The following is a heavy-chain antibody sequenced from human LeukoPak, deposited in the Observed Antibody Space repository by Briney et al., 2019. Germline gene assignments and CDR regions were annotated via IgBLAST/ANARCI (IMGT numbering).Heavy chain of an antibody. D-gene: IGHD4-17*01. CDR1: GYTFTSYG. Sequence: SVKVSCKASGYTFTSYGISWVRQAPGQGLEWMGGIIPIFGTANYAQKFQGRVTITADESTSTAYMELSSLRSEDTAVYYCARDVRGDYGMDVWSQGTTVTVSS. J-gene: IGHJ6*02. V-gene: IGHV1-69*13. CDR3: ARDVRGDYGMDV. CDR2: IIPIFGTA.